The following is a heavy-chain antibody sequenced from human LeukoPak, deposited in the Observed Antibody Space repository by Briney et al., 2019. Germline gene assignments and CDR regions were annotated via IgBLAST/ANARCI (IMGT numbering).Heavy chain of an antibody. D-gene: IGHD4-11*01. V-gene: IGHV3-23*01. Sequence: GSLRLSCAASGFTFSSYAMSWVRQAPGKGLEWVSAISGSGGSTYCADSVKGRFTISRDNSKNTLYLQMNSLRAEDTAVYYCANQGKKTVTTWFDPWGQGTLVTVSS. J-gene: IGHJ5*02. CDR3: ANQGKKTVTTWFDP. CDR1: GFTFSSYA. CDR2: ISGSGGST.